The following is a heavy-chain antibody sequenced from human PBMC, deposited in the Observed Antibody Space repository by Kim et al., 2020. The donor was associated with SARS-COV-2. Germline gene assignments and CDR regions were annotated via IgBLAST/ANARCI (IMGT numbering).Heavy chain of an antibody. CDR3: AAYAASYWYFNL. Sequence: SETLSLTCTVSGGSINSNNYYWGWIRQPPGKGLEWIATVYYAGSTYYNPSLKSRVTISVDRSKNQFFLKVTSVTTADTAVYYCAAYAASYWYFNLWGQGTLVTVSS. CDR1: GGSINSNNYY. D-gene: IGHD2-2*01. J-gene: IGHJ2*01. V-gene: IGHV4-39*07. CDR2: VYYAGST.